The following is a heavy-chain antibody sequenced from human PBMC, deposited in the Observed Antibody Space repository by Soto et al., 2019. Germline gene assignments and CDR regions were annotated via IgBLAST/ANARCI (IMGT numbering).Heavy chain of an antibody. D-gene: IGHD6-13*01. J-gene: IGHJ5*02. V-gene: IGHV4-39*01. CDR3: ARLDSISWYWFDP. CDR1: GGSLSSSSYY. Sequence: PSETPSPPCTGSGGSLSSSSYYWGWIRPPPGKGLEWIGSINYSGSTDYNPSLKSRVTMSVDTSKNQFSLKLSSVTAADTAVYYCARLDSISWYWFDPWGQGTLVTVSS. CDR2: INYSGST.